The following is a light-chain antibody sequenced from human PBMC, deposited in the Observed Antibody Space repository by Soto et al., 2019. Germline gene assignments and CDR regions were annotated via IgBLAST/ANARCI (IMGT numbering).Light chain of an antibody. CDR1: SSDIGGYNY. Sequence: QSALTQPRSXSGSPGQSVTISCTGTSSDIGGYNYVSWYQQHPGKAPKLMIYDVTKRPSGVPNRFSGSKSGNTASLTISGLQADDEADYYCCSHAGSYTFYVFGTGTKVTVL. CDR3: CSHAGSYTFYV. CDR2: DVT. V-gene: IGLV2-11*01. J-gene: IGLJ1*01.